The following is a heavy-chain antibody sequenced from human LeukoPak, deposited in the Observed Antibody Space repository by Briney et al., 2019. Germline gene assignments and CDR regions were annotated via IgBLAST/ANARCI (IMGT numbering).Heavy chain of an antibody. CDR1: GGSISSYY. Sequence: SETLSLTCTVSGGSISSYYWSWIRQPPGKGLEWVGYIYYSGSTYYNPSLKSRVTISVDTSKNQFSLKLSSVTAADTAVYYCARGQRRGSYYGPIFDYWGQGTLVTVSS. CDR3: ARGQRRGSYYGPIFDY. D-gene: IGHD1-26*01. V-gene: IGHV4-59*12. J-gene: IGHJ4*02. CDR2: IYYSGST.